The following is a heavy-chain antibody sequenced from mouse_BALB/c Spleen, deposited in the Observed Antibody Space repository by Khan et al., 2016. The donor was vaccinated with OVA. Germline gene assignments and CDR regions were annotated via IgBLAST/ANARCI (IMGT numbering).Heavy chain of an antibody. CDR1: GFSLSSNG. CDR3: AKFAPDYYSMDY. J-gene: IGHJ4*01. V-gene: IGHV2-3*01. Sequence: QVRLQQSGPGLVAPSQSLSITCTVSGFSLSSNGVSWVRQPPGKGLEWLGVIWGDGSTNYHSTLKSRLIISKDNSKSQAFLKLNSLQTDDTAAYYCAKFAPDYYSMDYWGQGTSVTVSS. CDR2: IWGDGST.